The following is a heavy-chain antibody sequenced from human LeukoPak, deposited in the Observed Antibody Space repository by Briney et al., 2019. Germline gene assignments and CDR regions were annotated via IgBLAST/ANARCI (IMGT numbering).Heavy chain of an antibody. Sequence: SETLSLTCTVSGGSISSYYWSWIRQPPGKGLEWIGYIYYSGSTNYNPSLKSRVTISVDMSKNQFSLKLSSVTAADTAVYYCARQGRDYGMDVWGQGTTVTVSS. J-gene: IGHJ6*02. CDR3: ARQGRDYGMDV. CDR1: GGSISSYY. V-gene: IGHV4-59*08. CDR2: IYYSGST.